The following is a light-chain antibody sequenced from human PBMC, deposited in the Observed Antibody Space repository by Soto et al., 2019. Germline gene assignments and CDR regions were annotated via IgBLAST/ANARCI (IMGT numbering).Light chain of an antibody. Sequence: QSVLTQPASVSRSPGQSITISCTGTSSDVGSYNLVSWYQQHPGKAPKLMNYEVSKRPSGVSNRFSGSKSGNTASLTISGLQAEDEADYYCCSYAGSSTFVVFGGGTQLTVL. CDR3: CSYAGSSTFVV. CDR2: EVS. J-gene: IGLJ2*01. CDR1: SSDVGSYNL. V-gene: IGLV2-23*02.